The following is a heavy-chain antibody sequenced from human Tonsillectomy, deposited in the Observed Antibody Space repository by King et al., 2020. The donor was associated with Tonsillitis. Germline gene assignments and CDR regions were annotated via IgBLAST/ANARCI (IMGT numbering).Heavy chain of an antibody. CDR1: GDSVSSGDYY. V-gene: IGHV4-31*03. J-gene: IGHJ4*02. D-gene: IGHD2/OR15-2a*01. Sequence: QLQESGPGLVKPSQTLSLTCTVSGDSVSSGDYYWSWLLQHPGKGLEWIGYIYYTGGTYGSTYYNPSLTGRVTISGDSSKNPFSLKLLSVTAADTAVYYCAKYVPPSFDYWGQGTLVTVSS. CDR3: AKYVPPSFDY. CDR2: IYYTGGTYGST.